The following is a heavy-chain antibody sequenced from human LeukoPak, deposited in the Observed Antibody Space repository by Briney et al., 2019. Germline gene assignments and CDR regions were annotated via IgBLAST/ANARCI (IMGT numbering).Heavy chain of an antibody. Sequence: PSETLSLTCIVSGGSISSYYWSWIRQPAGKGLEWVGRIYTIGSTNYNPSLKSRVTMSVDTSKNQFSLKLSSVTAADTAVYYCARAITIFGVVDAFDIWGQGTMVTVSS. D-gene: IGHD3-3*01. CDR1: GGSISSYY. CDR3: ARAITIFGVVDAFDI. J-gene: IGHJ3*02. V-gene: IGHV4-4*07. CDR2: IYTIGST.